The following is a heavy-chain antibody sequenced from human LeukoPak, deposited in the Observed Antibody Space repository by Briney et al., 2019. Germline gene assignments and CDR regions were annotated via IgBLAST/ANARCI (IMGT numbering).Heavy chain of an antibody. V-gene: IGHV4-34*01. J-gene: IGHJ4*02. Sequence: SETLSLTCAVYGGSFSGYYWSWIRQPPGKGLAWIGEINHSGSTNYNPSLKSRVTISVDTSKNQFSLKLSSVTAADTVLYYKQKTAYDILTGYSSGYKYWGQGTLVTVSS. CDR3: QKTAYDILTGYSSGYKY. D-gene: IGHD3-9*01. CDR2: INHSGST. CDR1: GGSFSGYY.